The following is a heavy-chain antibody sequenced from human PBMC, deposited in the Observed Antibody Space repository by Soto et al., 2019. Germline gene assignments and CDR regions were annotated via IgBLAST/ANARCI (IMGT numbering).Heavy chain of an antibody. V-gene: IGHV3-30*18. CDR2: ISYDGSDK. D-gene: IGHD3-10*01. J-gene: IGHJ6*02. CDR3: AKDSDHYGMDV. CDR1: GFSFSSYG. Sequence: GGSLRLSCAASGFSFSSYGMHWVRQAPGKGLEWVAFISYDGSDKYYTDSVKGRFNISRDNSKNTLYLQMNSLRGDDTAVYSCAKDSDHYGMDVWGQGTTVTVSS.